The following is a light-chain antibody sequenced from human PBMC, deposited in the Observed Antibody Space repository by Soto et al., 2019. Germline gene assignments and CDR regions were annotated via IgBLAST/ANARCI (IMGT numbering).Light chain of an antibody. Sequence: EIVMTQSPGTLSVSTGERATLSCRASQRVSSNLAWYQQKPGQAPSLLIYGASTRATGIPARFSGSGSGTEFALTISSLQSEDFAVYYCQQYNNWPRTFGQGTKVEIK. CDR2: GAS. CDR1: QRVSSN. CDR3: QQYNNWPRT. J-gene: IGKJ1*01. V-gene: IGKV3-15*01.